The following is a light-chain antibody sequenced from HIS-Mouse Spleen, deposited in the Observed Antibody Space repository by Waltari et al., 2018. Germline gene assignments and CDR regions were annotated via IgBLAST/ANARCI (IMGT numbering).Light chain of an antibody. CDR1: SSDVGGYNY. V-gene: IGLV2-8*01. CDR3: SSYAGSNNLGV. J-gene: IGLJ1*01. CDR2: EVS. Sequence: QSALTQPPSASGSPGQSVTISCTGTSSDVGGYNYVSWYQQHPGQAPKLMIYEVSKRPSGGPDRFSGSKSGNTASLTVSGLQAEDEADYYCSSYAGSNNLGVFGTGTKVTVL.